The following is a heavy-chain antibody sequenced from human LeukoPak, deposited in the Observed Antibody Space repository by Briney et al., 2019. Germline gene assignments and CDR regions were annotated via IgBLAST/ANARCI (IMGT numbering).Heavy chain of an antibody. CDR2: ISGSGGST. V-gene: IGHV3-23*01. J-gene: IGHJ5*02. CDR3: AKDRGWYCSGGSCYEYNWFDP. CDR1: GFTFSCYA. D-gene: IGHD2-15*01. Sequence: GGSLRLSCAASGFTFSCYAMSWVRQAPGKGLEWVSAISGSGGSTYYADSVRGRFTISRDNSKNTLYLQMNSLRAEDTAVYYCAKDRGWYCSGGSCYEYNWFDPWGQGTLVTVSS.